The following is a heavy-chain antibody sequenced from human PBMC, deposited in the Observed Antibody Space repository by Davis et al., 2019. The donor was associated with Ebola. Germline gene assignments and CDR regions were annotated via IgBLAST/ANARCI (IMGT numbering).Heavy chain of an antibody. CDR3: TTEGTVLRFLEWLPDDAFDI. D-gene: IGHD3-3*01. J-gene: IGHJ3*02. Sequence: PGGSLRLSCAASGFTFSNAWMSWVRQAPGKGLEWVGRIKSKTDGGTTDYAAPVKGRFTISRDDSKNTLDLQMNSLKTEDTAVYYCTTEGTVLRFLEWLPDDAFDIWGQGTMVTVSS. CDR1: GFTFSNAW. CDR2: IKSKTDGGTT. V-gene: IGHV3-15*01.